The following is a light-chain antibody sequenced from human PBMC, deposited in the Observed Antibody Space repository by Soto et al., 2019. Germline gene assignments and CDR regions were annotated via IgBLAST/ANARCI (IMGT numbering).Light chain of an antibody. Sequence: QAVVTQEPSLTVSPGGTVTLTCGSSTGPVTSGHYPYWFQQKPGLAPRTLIYDTSNKHSWTPARFSGSLLGGKAALTLSGAQPEDEAEYYCLLSYSGAHVVFGGGTKVTVL. J-gene: IGLJ2*01. V-gene: IGLV7-46*01. CDR3: LLSYSGAHVV. CDR2: DTS. CDR1: TGPVTSGHY.